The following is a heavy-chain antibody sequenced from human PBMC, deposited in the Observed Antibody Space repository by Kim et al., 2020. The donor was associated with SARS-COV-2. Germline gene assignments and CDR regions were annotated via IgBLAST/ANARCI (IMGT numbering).Heavy chain of an antibody. CDR3: AKDIIAVAGTDTLFDY. CDR1: GFTFSSYA. V-gene: IGHV3-33*06. D-gene: IGHD6-19*01. J-gene: IGHJ4*02. Sequence: GGSLRLSCAASGFTFSSYAMHWVRQAPGKGLEWVAVIWYDGSNKYYADSVKGRFTISRDNSKNTLYLQMNSLRAEDTAVYYCAKDIIAVAGTDTLFDYWGQRTLDTVSS. CDR2: IWYDGSNK.